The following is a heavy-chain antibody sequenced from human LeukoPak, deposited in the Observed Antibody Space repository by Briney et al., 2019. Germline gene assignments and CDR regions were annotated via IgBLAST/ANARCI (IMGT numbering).Heavy chain of an antibody. Sequence: SETLSLTCSVSRGSISSSNYYWGWIRQPAGKGLEWIGRIYTSGSTNYNPSLKSRVTMSVDTSKNQFSLKLSSVTAADTAVYYCAREDAGILTGYAGLGYWGQGTLVTVSS. J-gene: IGHJ4*02. CDR3: AREDAGILTGYAGLGY. CDR1: RGSISSSNYY. V-gene: IGHV4-61*02. D-gene: IGHD3-9*01. CDR2: IYTSGST.